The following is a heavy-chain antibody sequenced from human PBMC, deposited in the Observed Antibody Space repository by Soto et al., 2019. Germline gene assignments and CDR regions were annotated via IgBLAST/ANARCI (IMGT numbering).Heavy chain of an antibody. V-gene: IGHV3-30-3*01. CDR1: GFTFISYA. J-gene: IGHJ6*02. Sequence: GGSLRLSCASSGFTFISYAMHWVRQAPGKGLEWVAVISYDGSNKYYADSVKGRFTISRDNSKNTLYLQMNSLRAEDTAVYYCARDRGCSGGSCYSGGDYYYYYGMDVWGQGTTVTVSS. CDR2: ISYDGSNK. D-gene: IGHD2-15*01. CDR3: ARDRGCSGGSCYSGGDYYYYYGMDV.